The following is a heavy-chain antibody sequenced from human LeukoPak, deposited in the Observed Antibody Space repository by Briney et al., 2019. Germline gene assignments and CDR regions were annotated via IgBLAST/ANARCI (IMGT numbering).Heavy chain of an antibody. CDR1: GYSISSGYY. V-gene: IGHV4-38-2*02. CDR3: ARGGYCSSTSCYPIYWFDP. J-gene: IGHJ5*02. CDR2: IYHSGST. Sequence: SETLSLTCTVSGYSISSGYYWGWIRQPPGKGLEWIGSIYHSGSTYYNPSLKSRVTISVDTSKNQFSLKLSSVTAADTAVYYCARGGYCSSTSCYPIYWFDPWGQGTLVTVSS. D-gene: IGHD2-2*01.